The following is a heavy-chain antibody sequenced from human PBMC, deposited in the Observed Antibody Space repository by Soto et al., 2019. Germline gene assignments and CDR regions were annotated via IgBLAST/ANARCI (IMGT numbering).Heavy chain of an antibody. V-gene: IGHV4-39*01. J-gene: IGHJ4*02. CDR2: IYYSGST. CDR3: ASLLVATLTPSFDY. CDR1: GGSISSSSYY. Sequence: KPSETLSLTCTVSGGSISSSSYYWGWIRQPPGKGLEWIGSIYYSGSTYYNPSLKSRVTISVDTSKNQFSMKLSSVTAAARAVYYCASLLVATLTPSFDYWGQGTLVTVSS. D-gene: IGHD5-12*01.